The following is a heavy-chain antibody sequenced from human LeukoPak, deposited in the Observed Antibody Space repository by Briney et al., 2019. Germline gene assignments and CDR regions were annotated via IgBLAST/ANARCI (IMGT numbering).Heavy chain of an antibody. J-gene: IGHJ6*02. D-gene: IGHD1-14*01. V-gene: IGHV3-30*18. Sequence: WGSLRLSCAGSGFTFSGYCMHWVRQAPGKGLEWVGVISYGGSNKYYADSVQGRFTISRDNSKNTLYLEMNSLRAEDTAVYYCAKAEGGYYYYGMDVWGQGTTVTVSS. CDR3: AKAEGGYYYYGMDV. CDR2: ISYGGSNK. CDR1: GFTFSGYC.